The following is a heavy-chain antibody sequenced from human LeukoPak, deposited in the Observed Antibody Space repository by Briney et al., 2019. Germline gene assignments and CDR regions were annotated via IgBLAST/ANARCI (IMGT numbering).Heavy chain of an antibody. D-gene: IGHD1-26*01. Sequence: GGSLRLSCAASGFTFSSYEMNWVRQAPGKGLEWVSYISSSGSTIYYADSVKGRFTISRDNSKHSLYLQMNSLRAEDTAVYYCERETTRVGGSHDDYDYWGTGTLVTVSS. CDR2: ISSSGSTI. CDR1: GFTFSSYE. V-gene: IGHV3-48*03. CDR3: ERETTRVGGSHDDYDY. J-gene: IGHJ4*02.